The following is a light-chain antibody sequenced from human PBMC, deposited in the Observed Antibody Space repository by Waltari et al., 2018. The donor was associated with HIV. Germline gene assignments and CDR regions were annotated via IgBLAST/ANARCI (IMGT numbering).Light chain of an antibody. Sequence: DIAMTQSQESLTLALGVRATITCKSSQHIIYSANSKSYLAWYQQKAGQSPKLLIYWAATRDSGVPERFSGSGSGTDFTLTINSLQAEDVAVYYCQQYYSIPYTFGQGTKLEIE. CDR1: QHIIYSANSKSY. CDR2: WAA. J-gene: IGKJ2*01. CDR3: QQYYSIPYT. V-gene: IGKV4-1*01.